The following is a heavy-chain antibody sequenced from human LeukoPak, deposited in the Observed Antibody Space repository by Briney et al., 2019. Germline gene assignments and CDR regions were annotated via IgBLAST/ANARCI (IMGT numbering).Heavy chain of an antibody. CDR1: GFTFSSYG. D-gene: IGHD1-26*01. CDR3: ARERIVGAASTRYYGMDV. Sequence: PGGSLRLSCAASGFTFSSYGMHWVRQAPGKGLEWVAVIWYDGSNKYCADSVKGRFTISRDNSKNTLYLQMNSLRAEDTAVYYCARERIVGAASTRYYGMDVWGQGTTVTVSS. J-gene: IGHJ6*02. CDR2: IWYDGSNK. V-gene: IGHV3-33*01.